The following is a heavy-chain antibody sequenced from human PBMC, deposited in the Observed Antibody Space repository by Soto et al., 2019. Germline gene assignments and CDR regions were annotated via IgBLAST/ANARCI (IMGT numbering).Heavy chain of an antibody. CDR2: MPNSGST. CDR1: GASVSSGNYY. CDR3: ERVPHSGPGRDSMDV. Sequence: QVQLQESGPGLVKPSETLSLTCTVSGASVSSGNYYWSWIRQPPGKGLEWIGYMPNSGSTNSNPSRKRRSTRAEGTAKTRVARRLTSVTAAHTAADDGERVPHSGPGRDSMDVRGQEPTVTVSS. D-gene: IGHD5-12*01. V-gene: IGHV4-61*01. J-gene: IGHJ6*02.